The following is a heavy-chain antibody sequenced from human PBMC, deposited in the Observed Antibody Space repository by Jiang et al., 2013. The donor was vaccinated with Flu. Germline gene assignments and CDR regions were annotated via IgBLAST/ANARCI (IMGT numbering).Heavy chain of an antibody. V-gene: IGHV4-4*07. Sequence: LTCAVSGGSISNYYWSWIRQPAGKGLEWIGRIYSSGSTNYNPSLKSRVTMSVDTSKNQFSLKLSSVTALDTAVYYCTSYYYDSSGALRYFNLWGRGTLVTVFS. CDR2: IYSSGST. J-gene: IGHJ2*01. CDR3: TSYYYDSSGALRYFNL. CDR1: GGSISNYY. D-gene: IGHD3-22*01.